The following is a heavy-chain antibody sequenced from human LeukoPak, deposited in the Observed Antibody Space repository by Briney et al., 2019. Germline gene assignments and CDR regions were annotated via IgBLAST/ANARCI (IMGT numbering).Heavy chain of an antibody. D-gene: IGHD4-17*01. CDR2: ISSSSSYI. J-gene: IGHJ3*02. CDR3: ARGGYGDYDDTFDI. CDR1: GFTFSSYG. V-gene: IGHV3-21*01. Sequence: GGSLRLSCAASGFTFSSYGMHWVRQAPGKGLEWVSSISSSSSYIYYADSVKGRFTISRDNAKNSLYLQMNSLRAEDTAVYYCARGGYGDYDDTFDIWGQGTMVTVSS.